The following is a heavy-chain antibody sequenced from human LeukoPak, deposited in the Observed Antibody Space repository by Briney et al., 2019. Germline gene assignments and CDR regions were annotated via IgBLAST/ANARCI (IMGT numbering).Heavy chain of an antibody. CDR3: ARSGSYFSLDM. D-gene: IGHD1-26*01. CDR1: GGTISGGGYS. J-gene: IGHJ3*02. Sequence: SQTLSLTCAVSGGTISGGGYSWSWIRQSPGKGLEWIGYIYQSGCYYYNPSLKSRVTISIARSKNQFSLKLSSLTAADMVVYYCARSGSYFSLDMWGQGAMVSVSS. CDR2: IYQSGCY. V-gene: IGHV4-30-2*06.